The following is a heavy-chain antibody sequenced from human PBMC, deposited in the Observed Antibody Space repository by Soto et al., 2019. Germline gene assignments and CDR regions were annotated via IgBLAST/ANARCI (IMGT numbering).Heavy chain of an antibody. CDR3: ARDWSGGSYFVDH. V-gene: IGHV3-30*03. CDR1: GFTFSKNG. D-gene: IGHD3-3*01. CDR2: ISNDGSKE. Sequence: QVQLVESGGGVVQPGRALRLSCTTSGFTFSKNGMHWVRQSPGKGLEWVALISNDGSKEFYRDSVRGRFTISRDNSKDTVYLQMDSPKTDDTAVYYCARDWSGGSYFVDHWGQGALVTVSS. J-gene: IGHJ4*02.